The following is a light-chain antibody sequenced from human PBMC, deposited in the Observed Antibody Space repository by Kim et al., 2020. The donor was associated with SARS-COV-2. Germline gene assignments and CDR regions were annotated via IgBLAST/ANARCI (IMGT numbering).Light chain of an antibody. CDR3: QQYGSSST. J-gene: IGKJ2*02. CDR2: GVS. Sequence: SLSPGERATLSCRASQSVSSSYLAWYQQKPGQAPRLLIYGVSSRATGIPDRFSGSGSGTDFTLTISRLEPEDFAVYYCQQYGSSSTFGQGTKLEI. CDR1: QSVSSSY. V-gene: IGKV3-20*01.